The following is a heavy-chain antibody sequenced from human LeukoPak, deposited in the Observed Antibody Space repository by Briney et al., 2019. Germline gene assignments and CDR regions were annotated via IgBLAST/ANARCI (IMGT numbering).Heavy chain of an antibody. CDR1: GFIVSSKY. J-gene: IGHJ4*02. D-gene: IGHD3-22*01. Sequence: GGSLRLSCAASGFIVSSKYMSWVRQAPGKGLEWVSGIYSNGNTYYADPVKGRFTISRDNSKSTLYLQMNSLRAEDTAVYYCARELYDSSGGYFDYWGQGTLVTVSS. CDR3: ARELYDSSGGYFDY. CDR2: IYSNGNT. V-gene: IGHV3-66*03.